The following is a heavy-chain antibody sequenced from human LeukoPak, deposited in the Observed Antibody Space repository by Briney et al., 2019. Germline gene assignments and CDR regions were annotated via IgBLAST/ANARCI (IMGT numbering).Heavy chain of an antibody. CDR3: ARVWRYCSSTSCYGGLIDYYYMDV. CDR1: GGTFSSYA. Sequence: ASVKVSCKASGGTFSSYAISWVRQAPGQGLEWMGGIIPIFGTANYAQKFQGRVTITTDESTSTAYMGLSSLRSEDTAVYYCARVWRYCSSTSCYGGLIDYYYMDVWGKGPRSPSP. D-gene: IGHD2-2*01. V-gene: IGHV1-69*05. J-gene: IGHJ6*03. CDR2: IIPIFGTA.